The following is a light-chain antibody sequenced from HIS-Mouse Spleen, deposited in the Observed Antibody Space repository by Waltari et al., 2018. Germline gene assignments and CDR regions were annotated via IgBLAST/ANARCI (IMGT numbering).Light chain of an antibody. CDR3: QQRSNWLT. Sequence: EIVLTRSPATLSLSPGERATLPCRASQSVSSYLAWYQQKPGQAPRLLIYDASNRATGIPARFSGSGSGTDFTLTISSLEPEDFAVYYCQQRSNWLTFGGGTKVEIK. CDR2: DAS. J-gene: IGKJ4*01. V-gene: IGKV3-11*01. CDR1: QSVSSY.